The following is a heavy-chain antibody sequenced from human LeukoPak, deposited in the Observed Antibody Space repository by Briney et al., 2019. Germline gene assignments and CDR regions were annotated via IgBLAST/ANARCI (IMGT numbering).Heavy chain of an antibody. D-gene: IGHD2-21*01. J-gene: IGHJ3*02. CDR2: ISDSSSYI. CDR3: AKDRVSRMGIGYAFDI. V-gene: IGHV3-21*04. Sequence: GGSLRLSCAASGFTFGAYSMNWVRQAPGKGLEWVSFISDSSSYIYYADSVKGRFTISRDNAKNSLYLQMNSLRAEDTAVYYCAKDRVSRMGIGYAFDIWGQGTMVTVSS. CDR1: GFTFGAYS.